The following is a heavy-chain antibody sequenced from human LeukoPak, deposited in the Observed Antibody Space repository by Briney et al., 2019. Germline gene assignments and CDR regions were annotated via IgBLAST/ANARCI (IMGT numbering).Heavy chain of an antibody. D-gene: IGHD1-26*01. CDR3: ARELLGRRAWDY. CDR2: ISSSSSYI. J-gene: IGHJ4*02. CDR1: GFTSSSYS. V-gene: IGHV3-21*01. Sequence: GGSLRLSCAASGFTSSSYSMNWVRQAPGKGLEWASSISSSSSYIYYADSVKGRFTISRDNAKNSLYLQMNSLRAEDTAVYYCARELLGRRAWDYWGQGTLVTVSS.